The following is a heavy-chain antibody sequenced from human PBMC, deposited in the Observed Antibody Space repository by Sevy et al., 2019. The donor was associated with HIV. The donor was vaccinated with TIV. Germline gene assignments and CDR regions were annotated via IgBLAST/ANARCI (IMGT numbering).Heavy chain of an antibody. D-gene: IGHD2-21*02. CDR1: GGSISSYY. Sequence: SETLSLTCTVSGGSISSYYWSWIRQPPGKGLEWIGYIHYSGSTNYNPSLKSRVTLSVDTSKNQFSLKLSSVTAADTAVYYCARRTDFYYYYGMDVWGQGTTVTVSS. J-gene: IGHJ6*02. CDR2: IHYSGST. CDR3: ARRTDFYYYYGMDV. V-gene: IGHV4-59*01.